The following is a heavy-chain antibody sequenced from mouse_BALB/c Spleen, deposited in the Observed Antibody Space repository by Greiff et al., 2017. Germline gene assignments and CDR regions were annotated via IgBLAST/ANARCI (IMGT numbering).Heavy chain of an antibody. CDR2: ISNGGGST. Sequence: DVQLVESGGGLVQPGGSLKLSCAASGFTFSSYTMSWVRQTPEKRLEWVAYISNGGGSTYYPDTVKGRFTISRDNAKNTLYLQMSSLKSEDTAMYYCAREEANCYAMDYWGQGTSVTVSS. CDR1: GFTFSSYT. J-gene: IGHJ4*01. V-gene: IGHV5-12-2*01. CDR3: AREEANCYAMDY. D-gene: IGHD4-1*01.